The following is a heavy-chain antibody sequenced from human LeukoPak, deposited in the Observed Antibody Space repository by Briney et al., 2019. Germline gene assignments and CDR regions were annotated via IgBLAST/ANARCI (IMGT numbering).Heavy chain of an antibody. CDR3: AKDPAVRYFLH. V-gene: IGHV3-23*01. CDR2: ISGSGGST. D-gene: IGHD3-9*01. J-gene: IGHJ4*02. Sequence: QAGGSLRLSCAASGFTFSSYAMSWVRQAPGKGLEWVSAISGSGGSTYYADSVKGRFTISRDNSKNTLYLQMSSLRAEDTAVYYCAKDPAVRYFLHWGQGTLVTVSS. CDR1: GFTFSSYA.